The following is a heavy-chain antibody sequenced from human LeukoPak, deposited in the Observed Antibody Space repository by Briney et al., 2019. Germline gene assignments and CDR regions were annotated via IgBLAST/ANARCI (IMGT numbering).Heavy chain of an antibody. CDR1: GYSFTSYW. CDR3: ARGDRGNYGGNSGNWFDP. V-gene: IGHV5-51*01. Sequence: GESLKISCKGSGYSFTSYWIGWVRQMPGKGLEWMGIIYPGDSDTRYSPSFQSQVTISADKSISTAYLQWSSLKASDTAMYYCARGDRGNYGGNSGNWFDPWGQGTLVTVSS. D-gene: IGHD4-23*01. CDR2: IYPGDSDT. J-gene: IGHJ5*02.